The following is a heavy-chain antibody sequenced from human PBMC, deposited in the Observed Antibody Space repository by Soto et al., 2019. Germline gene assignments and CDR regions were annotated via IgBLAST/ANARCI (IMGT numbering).Heavy chain of an antibody. CDR3: ARGRNTAMVPYFDY. CDR1: GGSISSGGYY. J-gene: IGHJ4*02. CDR2: IYYSGST. D-gene: IGHD5-18*01. V-gene: IGHV4-31*03. Sequence: QVQLQESGPGLVKPSQTLSLTCTVSGGSISSGGYYWSWIRQHPGKGREWIGYIYYSGSTYYNPSLKSRVTISIDTSKNQFSLKLSSVTAADTAVYYCARGRNTAMVPYFDYWGQGTLVTVSS.